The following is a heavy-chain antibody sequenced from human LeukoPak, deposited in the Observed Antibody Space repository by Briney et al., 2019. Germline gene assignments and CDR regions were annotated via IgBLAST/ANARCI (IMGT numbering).Heavy chain of an antibody. CDR3: ATRKGSYDY. D-gene: IGHD1-26*01. J-gene: IGHJ4*02. V-gene: IGHV4-34*01. CDR2: INHSGST. Sequence: SETLSLTCAVYGGSFSGYYWSWIRQPPGKGLEWIGEINHSGSTDYNPSLKSRVTISVDTSKDQFSLKLSSVTAADTAVYYCATRKGSYDYWGQGTLVTVSS. CDR1: GGSFSGYY.